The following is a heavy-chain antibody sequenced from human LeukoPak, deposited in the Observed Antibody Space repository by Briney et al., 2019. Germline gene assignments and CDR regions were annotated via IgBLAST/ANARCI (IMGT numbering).Heavy chain of an antibody. V-gene: IGHV3-30*02. J-gene: IGHJ3*02. D-gene: IGHD6-19*01. CDR1: GFTFSSYG. CDR2: IRYDGSNK. Sequence: GGSLRLSCAASGFTFSSYGMHWVRQAPGKGLEWVALIRYDGSNKYYADSVKGRFTISRDNSKNTLSLQMNSLRAEDTAVYYCARDRLGYSSGWYNAFDIWGQGTMVIVSS. CDR3: ARDRLGYSSGWYNAFDI.